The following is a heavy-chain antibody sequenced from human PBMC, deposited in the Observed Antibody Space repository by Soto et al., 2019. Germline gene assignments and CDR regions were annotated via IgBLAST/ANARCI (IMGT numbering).Heavy chain of an antibody. J-gene: IGHJ6*02. CDR3: AKDVTNYYGSGSYWSGLHYYYYYGMDV. CDR2: IWYDGSNK. V-gene: IGHV3-30*02. CDR1: GFTFSSYG. D-gene: IGHD3-10*01. Sequence: PGGSLRLSCAASGFTFSSYGMHWVRQAPGKGLEWVAVIWYDGSNKYYADSVKGRFTISRDNSKNTLYLQMNSLRAEDTAVYYCAKDVTNYYGSGSYWSGLHYYYYYGMDVWGQGTTVTVSS.